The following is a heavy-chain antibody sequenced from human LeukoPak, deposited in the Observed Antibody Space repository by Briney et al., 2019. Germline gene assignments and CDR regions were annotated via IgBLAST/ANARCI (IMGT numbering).Heavy chain of an antibody. V-gene: IGHV3-21*01. CDR1: GFTFSSYS. D-gene: IGHD6-13*01. CDR3: ATRRATKYSSSWYLDY. Sequence: GGSLRLSCAASGFTFSSYSMNWVRQAPGKGLEWVSSISSSSSYIYYADSVKGRFTISRDNAKNSLYLQMNSLRAEDTAVYYCATRRATKYSSSWYLDYWGQGTLVTVSS. J-gene: IGHJ4*02. CDR2: ISSSSSYI.